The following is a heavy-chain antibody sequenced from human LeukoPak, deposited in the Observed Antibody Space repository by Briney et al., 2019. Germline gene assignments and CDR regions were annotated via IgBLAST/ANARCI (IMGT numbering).Heavy chain of an antibody. V-gene: IGHV3-7*01. CDR2: IKQDGGEK. CDR3: ARGGSTGGYYQH. Sequence: GGSLRLSCAASGFTFSSYAMHWVHQAPGKGLEWVAKIKQDGGEKYYVDSVKGRFTISRDNAKNSLYLQMNSLRAEDTAVYYCARGGSTGGYYQHWGQGTLVTVSS. D-gene: IGHD4-17*01. CDR1: GFTFSSYA. J-gene: IGHJ1*01.